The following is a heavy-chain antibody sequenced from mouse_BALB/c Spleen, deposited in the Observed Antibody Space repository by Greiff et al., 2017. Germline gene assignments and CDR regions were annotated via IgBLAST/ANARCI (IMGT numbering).Heavy chain of an antibody. D-gene: IGHD2-14*01. CDR2: ISRGGSYT. V-gene: IGHV5-6*01. CDR1: GFTFSSYG. J-gene: IGHJ4*01. Sequence: EVHLVESGGDLVKPGGSLKLSCAASGFTFSSYGMSWVRQTPDKRLEWVATISRGGSYTYYPDSVKGRFTISRDNAKNTLYLQMSSLKSEDTAMYYCARQGPDKRYDYAMDYWGQGTSVTVSS. CDR3: ARQGPDKRYDYAMDY.